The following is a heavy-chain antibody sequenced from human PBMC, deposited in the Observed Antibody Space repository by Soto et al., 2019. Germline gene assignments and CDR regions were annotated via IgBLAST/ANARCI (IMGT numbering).Heavy chain of an antibody. CDR3: ASHPSPYCSGGSCYYFDY. J-gene: IGHJ4*02. V-gene: IGHV3-48*04. CDR2: ISSSSSTI. Sequence: GGSLRLSCAASGFTFSSYSMNWVRQAPGKGLEWVSYISSSSSTIYYADSVKGRFTISRDNAKNSLYLQMNSLRAEDTAVYYWASHPSPYCSGGSCYYFDYWGQGTLVTVSS. D-gene: IGHD2-15*01. CDR1: GFTFSSYS.